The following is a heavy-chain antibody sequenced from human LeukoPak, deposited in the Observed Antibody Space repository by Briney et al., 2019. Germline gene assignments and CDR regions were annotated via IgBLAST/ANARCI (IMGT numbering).Heavy chain of an antibody. CDR1: GGTFSSYA. D-gene: IGHD6-6*01. Sequence: ASVKVSCKASGGTFSSYAISWVRQAPGQGLEWMGGIIPIFGTANYAQKFQGRVTITADKSTSTAYMELSSLRSEDTAVYYCARVRSLVYYYYYMDVWGKGTTVTVSS. J-gene: IGHJ6*03. CDR2: IIPIFGTA. V-gene: IGHV1-69*06. CDR3: ARVRSLVYYYYYMDV.